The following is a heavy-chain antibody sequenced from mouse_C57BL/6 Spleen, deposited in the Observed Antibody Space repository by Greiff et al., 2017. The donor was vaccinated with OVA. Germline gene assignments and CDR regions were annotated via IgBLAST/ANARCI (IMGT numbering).Heavy chain of an antibody. Sequence: DVMLVESGGGLVKPGGSLKLSCAASGFTFSSYAMSWVRQTPEKRLAWVATISDGGSYTYYPDNVKGRFTISRDNAKNNLYLQMSHLKSEDTAMYYCAREGTGSYWYFDVWGTGTTVTVSS. J-gene: IGHJ1*03. CDR2: ISDGGSYT. CDR1: GFTFSSYA. V-gene: IGHV5-4*01. CDR3: AREGTGSYWYFDV. D-gene: IGHD4-1*01.